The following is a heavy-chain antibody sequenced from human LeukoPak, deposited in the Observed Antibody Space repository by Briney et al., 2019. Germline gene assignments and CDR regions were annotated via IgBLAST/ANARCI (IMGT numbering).Heavy chain of an antibody. CDR3: ARGGGPYSGSSYYFDY. CDR2: ISSNGGST. V-gene: IGHV3-64*01. D-gene: IGHD1-26*01. J-gene: IGHJ4*02. CDR1: GFTFSSYA. Sequence: GGSLRLSCAASGFTFSSYAMHWVRQAPGKGLEYVSAISSNGGSTYYANSVKGRFTISRDNSKNTLYLQMGSLRAEDMAVYYCARGGGPYSGSSYYFDYWGQGTPVTVSS.